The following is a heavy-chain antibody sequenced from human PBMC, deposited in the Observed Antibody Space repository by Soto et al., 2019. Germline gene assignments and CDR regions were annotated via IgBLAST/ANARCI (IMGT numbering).Heavy chain of an antibody. D-gene: IGHD1-1*01. CDR2: IYYSGST. J-gene: IGHJ4*02. CDR1: GGSISSSSYY. CDR3: ARQGPGTGVDFVY. V-gene: IGHV4-39*01. Sequence: PSETLSLTCTVSGGSISSSSYYWGWIRQPPGKGLEWIGSIYYSGSTYYNPSLKSRVTISVDTSKNQFSLKLSSVTAADTAVYYCARQGPGTGVDFVYWGQGTLVTVSS.